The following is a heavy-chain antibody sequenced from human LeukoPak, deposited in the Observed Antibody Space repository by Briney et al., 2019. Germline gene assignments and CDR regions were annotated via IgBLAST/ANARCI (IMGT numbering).Heavy chain of an antibody. Sequence: AGGSLRLSCAASGFTFTSYTMNWVRQAPGKGLEWVASIGTTSTFIHYADSVKGRFTISRDNAQDSLFLQMNSLGAGDTAVYYCAKAHPGFDYWGQGVLVTVSS. J-gene: IGHJ4*02. CDR2: IGTTSTFI. CDR1: GFTFTSYT. V-gene: IGHV3-21*01. CDR3: AKAHPGFDY.